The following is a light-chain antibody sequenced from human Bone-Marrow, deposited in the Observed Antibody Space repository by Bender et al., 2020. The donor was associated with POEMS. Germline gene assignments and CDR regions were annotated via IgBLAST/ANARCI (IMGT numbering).Light chain of an antibody. V-gene: IGLV3-1*01. CDR1: KLGDKF. J-gene: IGLJ1*01. CDR3: QAWDSSTGV. CDR2: QNH. Sequence: SDEVTQPPSVSVSPGQTATITCSGYKLGDKFTCWYQQKPGQSPVLVIYQNHKRPSGIPERFSGSSSGNTATLTISGTLPMDEADYYCQAWDSSTGVFGTGTKVTVL.